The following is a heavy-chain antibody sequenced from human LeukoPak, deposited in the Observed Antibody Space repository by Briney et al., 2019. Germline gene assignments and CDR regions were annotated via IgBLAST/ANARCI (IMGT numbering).Heavy chain of an antibody. CDR2: IYYSGST. D-gene: IGHD2-2*01. CDR1: GGSISTSNYN. CDR3: ARYPLGYCSSTSCYVFDY. J-gene: IGHJ4*02. V-gene: IGHV4-39*07. Sequence: SETLSLTCTVSGGSISTSNYNWGWIRQPPGKGLEWIGSIYYSGSTYYNPSLKSRVTISVDTSKNQFSLKLSSVTAADTAVYYCARYPLGYCSSTSCYVFDYWGQGTLVTVSS.